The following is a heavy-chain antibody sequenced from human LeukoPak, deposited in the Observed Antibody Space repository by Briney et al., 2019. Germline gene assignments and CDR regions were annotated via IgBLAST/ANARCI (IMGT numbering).Heavy chain of an antibody. Sequence: PGGSLTLSCIGTEFIFSVHAMNWVRQAPGKGLEWVSGNSGSGGRTYYADSVKGRFTISRENSKNTLYLQMNSLRAEDTAIYYCAKLGGYSYGSIDYWGQGTLVTVSS. J-gene: IGHJ4*02. CDR1: EFIFSVHA. D-gene: IGHD5-18*01. V-gene: IGHV3-23*01. CDR3: AKLGGYSYGSIDY. CDR2: NSGSGGRT.